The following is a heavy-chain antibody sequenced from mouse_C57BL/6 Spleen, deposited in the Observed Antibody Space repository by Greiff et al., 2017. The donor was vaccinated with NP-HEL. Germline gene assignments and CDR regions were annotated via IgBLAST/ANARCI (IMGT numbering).Heavy chain of an antibody. CDR2: ISNGGGST. CDR1: GFTFSDYY. D-gene: IGHD2-1*01. Sequence: EVKLMESGGGLVQPGGSLKLSCAASGFTFSDYYMYWVRQTPEKRLEWVAYISNGGGSTYYPDTVKGRFTISRDNAKNTLYLQMSRLKSEDTAMYYCARPLLSDWGQGTLVTVSA. CDR3: ARPLLSD. J-gene: IGHJ3*01. V-gene: IGHV5-12*01.